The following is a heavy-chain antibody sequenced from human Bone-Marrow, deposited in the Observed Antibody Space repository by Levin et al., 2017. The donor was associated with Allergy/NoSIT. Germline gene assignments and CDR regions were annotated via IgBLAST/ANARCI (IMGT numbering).Heavy chain of an antibody. CDR3: AKDPSRLIEGGRLDS. CDR2: ISYDGSNI. Sequence: RSGGSLRLSCAASGFTFSSYGMHWVRQAPGKGLEWVAVISYDGSNIYYVDSVKGRFTISRDNSKNTVFLQMNSLRQEDTAVYYCAKDPSRLIEGGRLDSWGQGTLVTVSS. CDR1: GFTFSSYG. V-gene: IGHV3-30*18. J-gene: IGHJ4*02. D-gene: IGHD2-15*01.